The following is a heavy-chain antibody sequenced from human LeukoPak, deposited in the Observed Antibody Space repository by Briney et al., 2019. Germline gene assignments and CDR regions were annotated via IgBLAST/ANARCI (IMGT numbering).Heavy chain of an antibody. V-gene: IGHV1-3*02. Sequence: GASVKVSFKASGYTFTIYAMHWVRHAPGQRLEWMGWSNAGNGNTKYSQEFQGRVTITRDTSASTAYMELSSLRSEDMAVYYCARDLDYYDSSGYFPYYYYYYGMDVWGQGTTVTVSS. D-gene: IGHD3-22*01. CDR1: GYTFTIYA. J-gene: IGHJ6*02. CDR3: ARDLDYYDSSGYFPYYYYYYGMDV. CDR2: SNAGNGNT.